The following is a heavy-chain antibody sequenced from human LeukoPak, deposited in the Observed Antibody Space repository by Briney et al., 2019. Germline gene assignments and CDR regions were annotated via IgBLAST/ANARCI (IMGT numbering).Heavy chain of an antibody. CDR3: ARGYYDILTALGWPWPYWFDP. Sequence: GGSLRLSCAASGFTFSSYWMSWVRQAPGKGLEWVANIKQDGSEKYYVDSVKGRFTISRDNAKNSLYLQMNSLRAEDTAVYYCARGYYDILTALGWPWPYWFDPWGQGTLVTVSS. V-gene: IGHV3-7*03. CDR1: GFTFSSYW. J-gene: IGHJ5*02. D-gene: IGHD3-9*01. CDR2: IKQDGSEK.